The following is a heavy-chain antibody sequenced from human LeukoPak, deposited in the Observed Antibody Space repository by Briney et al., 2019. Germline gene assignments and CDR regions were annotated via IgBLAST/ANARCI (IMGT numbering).Heavy chain of an antibody. V-gene: IGHV1-46*01. D-gene: IGHD3-22*01. Sequence: ASVKVSCNASGYTFTGYYMHWVRQAPGQGLEWMGIINPSGGSTSYAQKFQGRVTMTRDTSTSTVYMELSSLRSEDTAVYYCARDSRPSYDSSGYYYFDYWGQGTLVTVSS. J-gene: IGHJ4*02. CDR3: ARDSRPSYDSSGYYYFDY. CDR1: GYTFTGYY. CDR2: INPSGGST.